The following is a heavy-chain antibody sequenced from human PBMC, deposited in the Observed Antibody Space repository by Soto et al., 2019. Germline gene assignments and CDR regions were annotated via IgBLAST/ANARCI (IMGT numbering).Heavy chain of an antibody. Sequence: QVQLVQSGAEVKKPGASVKVSCKASGYTFTSYYMHWVRQAPGQGLEWMGIINPSGGSTSYAQKFQGRVTMTRDTSTSTVYMELSSLRSEDTAVYYCARSVVIWQLAPFPNYYYYGMDVWGQGTTVTVSS. CDR2: INPSGGST. CDR3: ARSVVIWQLAPFPNYYYYGMDV. V-gene: IGHV1-46*01. J-gene: IGHJ6*02. D-gene: IGHD6-6*01. CDR1: GYTFTSYY.